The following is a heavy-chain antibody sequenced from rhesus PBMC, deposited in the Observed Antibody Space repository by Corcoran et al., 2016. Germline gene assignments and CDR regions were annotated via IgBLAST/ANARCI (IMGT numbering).Heavy chain of an antibody. D-gene: IGHD6S26*01. CDR3: ARYTRNRYNSGWSPFDY. Sequence: QVQLQESGPGLVKPSETLSLTCAVSGGSFSSYWWSWIRQPPGKGLEWIGEINGNSGSTNYNPSLKSRVTISKDASKNQFSLKLSSVTAADTAVYYCARYTRNRYNSGWSPFDYWGQGVLVTVSA. CDR2: INGNSGST. V-gene: IGHV4-80*01. CDR1: GGSFSSYW. J-gene: IGHJ4*01.